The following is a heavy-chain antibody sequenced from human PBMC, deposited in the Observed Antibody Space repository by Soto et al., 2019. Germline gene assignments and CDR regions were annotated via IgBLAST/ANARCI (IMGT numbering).Heavy chain of an antibody. CDR3: AKEINCISTSCYLNYYYGMDV. Sequence: GGSLRLSCAASGFTFSSYGMHWVRQAPCKGLEWVAVISYDGSNKYYADSVKGRFTISRDNSKNTLYLQMNSLRAEDTAVYYCAKEINCISTSCYLNYYYGMDVWGQGTTVTVSS. CDR1: GFTFSSYG. D-gene: IGHD2-2*01. CDR2: ISYDGSNK. J-gene: IGHJ6*02. V-gene: IGHV3-30*18.